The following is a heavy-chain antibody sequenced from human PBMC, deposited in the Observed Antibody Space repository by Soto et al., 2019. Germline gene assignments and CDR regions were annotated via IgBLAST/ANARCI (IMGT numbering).Heavy chain of an antibody. V-gene: IGHV3-7*05. Sequence: EVQLVESGGGLVQPGGSLRLSCAASGFSFSDFWMTWVRQAPGKGLEWVANIKQDGSATSYVDSVKGRFTISRDNAKKSRFLQMTSLRAEDTGVYFCGKDLGGTVWGQGSLVTVSS. CDR3: GKDLGGTV. CDR2: IKQDGSAT. CDR1: GFSFSDFW. J-gene: IGHJ4*02. D-gene: IGHD1-7*01.